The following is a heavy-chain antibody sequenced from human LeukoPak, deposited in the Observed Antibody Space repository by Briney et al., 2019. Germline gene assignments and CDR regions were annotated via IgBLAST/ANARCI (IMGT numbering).Heavy chain of an antibody. V-gene: IGHV3-21*01. Sequence: GGSLRLSCAASGFTFSSYSMNWVRQAPGKGLEWVSSISSSGSYIYYADSLKGRFTISRDNAKNSLCLQMNSLRAEDTAVYYCARDITAAGTLDYWGQGTLVTVSS. D-gene: IGHD6-13*01. J-gene: IGHJ4*02. CDR2: ISSSGSYI. CDR1: GFTFSSYS. CDR3: ARDITAAGTLDY.